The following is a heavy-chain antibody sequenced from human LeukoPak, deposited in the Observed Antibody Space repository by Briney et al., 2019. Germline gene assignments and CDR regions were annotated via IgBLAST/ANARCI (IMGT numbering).Heavy chain of an antibody. Sequence: SVKVSCKASGGTFSSYAISWVRQAPGQGLEWMGGIIPIFGTANYAQKFQGRVTITADESTSTACMELSSLRSEDTAVYYCARDPASIAVAGNDWFDPWGQGTLVTVSS. CDR2: IIPIFGTA. CDR1: GGTFSSYA. D-gene: IGHD6-19*01. V-gene: IGHV1-69*13. J-gene: IGHJ5*02. CDR3: ARDPASIAVAGNDWFDP.